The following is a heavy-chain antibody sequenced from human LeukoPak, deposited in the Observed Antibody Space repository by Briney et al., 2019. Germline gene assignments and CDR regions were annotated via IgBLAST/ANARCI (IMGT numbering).Heavy chain of an antibody. CDR2: ISYDGSNK. CDR3: ATWRGSFFYYFDF. CDR1: GFTFSNYG. Sequence: PGRSLRLSCAASGFTFSNYGMHWVRQAPGKGLEWVAVISYDGSNKYYADSVKGRFTIFRDNSKETLNLQMNSLRAEDTAVYYCATWRGSFFYYFDFWGQGTLVTVSS. V-gene: IGHV3-30*03. J-gene: IGHJ4*02. D-gene: IGHD1-26*01.